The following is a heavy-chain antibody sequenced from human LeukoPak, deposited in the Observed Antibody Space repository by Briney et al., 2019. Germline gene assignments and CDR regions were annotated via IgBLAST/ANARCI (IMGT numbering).Heavy chain of an antibody. CDR1: GYTLTELS. J-gene: IGHJ4*02. V-gene: IGHV1-24*01. CDR3: ATDFRLVGATTAFHLPIDY. Sequence: ASVKVSCKVSGYTLTELSMHWVRQAPGKGLEWKGGFDPEDGETIYAQKFQGRVTMTEDTSTDTAYMELSSLRSEDTAVYYCATDFRLVGATTAFHLPIDYWGQGTLVTVSS. CDR2: FDPEDGET. D-gene: IGHD1-26*01.